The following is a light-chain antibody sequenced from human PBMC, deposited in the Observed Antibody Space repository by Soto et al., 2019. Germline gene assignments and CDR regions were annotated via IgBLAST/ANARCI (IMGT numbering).Light chain of an antibody. Sequence: ESVLTQSPGTLSLSPGERATLSCRASQSVRSRYLAWYQQKPGQAPRLLIYGASSRATGIPDRFSGSGSGADFTLTIGRLEPEDFAVYYCQQYGTSPYTFGQGTKLEIK. CDR3: QQYGTSPYT. CDR1: QSVRSRY. CDR2: GAS. V-gene: IGKV3-20*01. J-gene: IGKJ2*01.